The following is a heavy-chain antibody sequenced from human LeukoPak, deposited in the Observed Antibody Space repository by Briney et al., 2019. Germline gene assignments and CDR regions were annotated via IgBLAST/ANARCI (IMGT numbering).Heavy chain of an antibody. J-gene: IGHJ4*02. V-gene: IGHV1-69*13. D-gene: IGHD6-13*01. CDR2: IIPIFGTA. Sequence: SVKVSCKASGGTFSSYAISWVRQAPGQGLEWMGGIIPIFGTANYAQKFQGRVTITADESTSTAYMGLSSLRSEDTAVYYCARAAPSSRGYYFDYWGQGTLVTVSS. CDR3: ARAAPSSRGYYFDY. CDR1: GGTFSSYA.